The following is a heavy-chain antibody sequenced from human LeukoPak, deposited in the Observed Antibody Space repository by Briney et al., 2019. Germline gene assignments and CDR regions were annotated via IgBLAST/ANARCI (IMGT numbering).Heavy chain of an antibody. CDR2: IIPIFGTA. V-gene: IGHV1-69*05. CDR3: ARGLLIDRAMGMSQSSWNPWDI. CDR1: GGTFSSYA. J-gene: IGHJ3*02. Sequence: SVEVSCKASGGTFSSYAISWVRQAPGQGLEWMGRIIPIFGTANYAQKFQGRVTITTDESTSTAYMELSSLRSEDTAVYYCARGLLIDRAMGMSQSSWNPWDIWGQGTMVTVSS. D-gene: IGHD5-18*01.